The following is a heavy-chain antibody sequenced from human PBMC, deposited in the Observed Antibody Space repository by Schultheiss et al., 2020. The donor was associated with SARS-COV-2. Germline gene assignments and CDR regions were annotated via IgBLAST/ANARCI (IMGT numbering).Heavy chain of an antibody. CDR1: GDSISSTNW. D-gene: IGHD3-16*01. CDR2: INHSGST. CDR3: ARGAASTMITPIAH. Sequence: SETLSLTCVVSGDSISSTNWWSWVRQPPGKGLEWIGEINHSGSTNYNPSLNSRVTISLDTSKNQFSLSLSSVTAADTAVFYCARGAASTMITPIAHWGQGTLVTVSS. V-gene: IGHV4-4*02. J-gene: IGHJ4*02.